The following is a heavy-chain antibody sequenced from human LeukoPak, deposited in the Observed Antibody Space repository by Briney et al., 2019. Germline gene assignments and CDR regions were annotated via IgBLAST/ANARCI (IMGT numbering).Heavy chain of an antibody. J-gene: IGHJ4*02. CDR3: AKQTYYDFWSGLLFDY. CDR1: GFTFGDYP. CDR2: ISGSGGST. Sequence: PGGSLRLSCKTSGFTFGDYPMSWVRQAPGKGLEWVSAISGSGGSTYYADSVKGRFTISRDNSKNTLYLQMNSLRAEDTAVYYCAKQTYYDFWSGLLFDYWGLGTLVTVSS. V-gene: IGHV3-23*01. D-gene: IGHD3-3*01.